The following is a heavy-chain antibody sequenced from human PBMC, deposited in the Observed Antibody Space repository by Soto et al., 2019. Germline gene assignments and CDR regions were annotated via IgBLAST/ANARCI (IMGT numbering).Heavy chain of an antibody. J-gene: IGHJ6*02. CDR2: ISYDGSNK. CDR1: GFTFSSYA. V-gene: IGHV3-30-3*01. Sequence: GGSLRLSCAASGFTFSSYAMHWVRQAPGKGLEWVAVISYDGSNKYYADSVKGRFTISRDNSKNTLYLQMNSLRAEDTAVYYCARAMGGKYQLLNYYYGMDVWVQGTTVTVS. D-gene: IGHD2-2*01. CDR3: ARAMGGKYQLLNYYYGMDV.